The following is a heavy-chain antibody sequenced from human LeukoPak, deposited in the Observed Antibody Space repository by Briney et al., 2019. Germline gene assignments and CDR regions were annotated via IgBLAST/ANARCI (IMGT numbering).Heavy chain of an antibody. J-gene: IGHJ5*02. D-gene: IGHD2-15*01. CDR2: ISSSGSTI. CDR3: ARGGGRPYCSGGSCYSWFDP. CDR1: GFTFSSYE. Sequence: GGSLRLSCAASGFTFSSYEMNWVRQAPGKGLEWVSYISSSGSTIYCADSVKGRFTISRDNAKNSLYLQVNSLRAEDTAVYYCARGGGRPYCSGGSCYSWFDPWGQGTLVTVSS. V-gene: IGHV3-48*03.